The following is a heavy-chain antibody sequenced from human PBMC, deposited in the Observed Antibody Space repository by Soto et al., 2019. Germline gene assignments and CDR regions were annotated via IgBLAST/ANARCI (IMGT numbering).Heavy chain of an antibody. D-gene: IGHD3-10*01. J-gene: IGHJ4*02. V-gene: IGHV1-18*04. Sequence: ASGKVCCKTSGYLFRNYAISLVRQAPGQGLEWMGWISVSNDNTDSAHALRGRLTMATDTSTSTAYLELTSLMSNETAVYYCARSSPSLDYWGQGSLVTVS. CDR3: ARSSPSLDY. CDR2: ISVSNDNT. CDR1: GYLFRNYA.